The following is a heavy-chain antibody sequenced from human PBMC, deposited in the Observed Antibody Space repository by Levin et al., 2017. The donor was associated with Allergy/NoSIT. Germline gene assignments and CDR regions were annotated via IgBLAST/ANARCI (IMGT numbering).Heavy chain of an antibody. V-gene: IGHV3-21*01. D-gene: IGHD5-18*01. Sequence: GESLKISCAASGFPFNVYNMNWVRQAPGKGLEWVSAISSTTTYIYYADSVKGRFTISRDNAKNSLFLQMNSLRVEDPAVYYCATEAGAMGTFDYWGQGTLVTFSS. J-gene: IGHJ4*02. CDR1: GFPFNVYN. CDR2: ISSTTTYI. CDR3: ATEAGAMGTFDY.